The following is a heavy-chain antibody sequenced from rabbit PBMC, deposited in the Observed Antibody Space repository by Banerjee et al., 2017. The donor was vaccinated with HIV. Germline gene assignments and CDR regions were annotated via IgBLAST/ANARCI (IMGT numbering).Heavy chain of an antibody. CDR2: IDSVFGST. Sequence: QEQLVESGGGLVQPEGSLTLTCKASGFDFSSYGVSWVRQAPGKGLEWIGYIDSVFGSTYYATWVNGRFTISSHNAQNTVFLQMTSLTAADTATYFCVRVDYTYDYDGYAYATYKLWGPGTLVTVS. V-gene: IGHV1S47*01. D-gene: IGHD6-1*01. CDR1: GFDFSSYG. J-gene: IGHJ6*01. CDR3: VRVDYTYDYDGYAYATYKL.